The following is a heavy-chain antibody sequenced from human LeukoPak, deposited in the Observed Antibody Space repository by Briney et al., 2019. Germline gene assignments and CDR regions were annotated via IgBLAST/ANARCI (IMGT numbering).Heavy chain of an antibody. J-gene: IGHJ6*03. D-gene: IGHD3-10*01. CDR3: ARGRTGVIIYMDV. CDR2: ISGSGGST. V-gene: IGHV3-23*01. Sequence: PGGSLRLSCAASGFTFSSYGMSWVRQAPGKGLEWVSAISGSGGSTYYADSVKGRFTISRDNAKNTLYLQMNSLRAEDTAVYYCARGRTGVIIYMDVWGKGTTVTVSS. CDR1: GFTFSSYG.